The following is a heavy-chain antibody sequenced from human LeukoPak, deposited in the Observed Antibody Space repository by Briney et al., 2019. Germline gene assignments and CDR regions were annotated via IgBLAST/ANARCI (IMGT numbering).Heavy chain of an antibody. D-gene: IGHD6-19*01. CDR2: INTNTGTP. CDR3: ARGFGYSSGWNWFDP. Sequence: ASVKVSCKASGYTFSSYTLSWLRQAPGQGLEWMGWINTNTGTPTYAQGFTGRFVFSLDTSVSTAYLQISSLKAEDTAVYYCARGFGYSSGWNWFDPWGQGTLVTVSS. CDR1: GYTFSSYT. V-gene: IGHV7-4-1*02. J-gene: IGHJ5*02.